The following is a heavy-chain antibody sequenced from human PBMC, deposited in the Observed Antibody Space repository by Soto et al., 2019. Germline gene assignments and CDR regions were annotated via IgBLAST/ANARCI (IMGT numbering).Heavy chain of an antibody. J-gene: IGHJ6*02. V-gene: IGHV3-30-3*01. D-gene: IGHD3-22*01. Sequence: GGSLRLSCAASGFSFSRYPMHWVRQAPGKALEWVAVMSYDGGNKYYADSVKGRFTISRDKSKSTLYLQMNSLRAEDTAVYYCARDRYYFDSSGYYYGNYYGMDVWGQGTTVTVSS. CDR3: ARDRYYFDSSGYYYGNYYGMDV. CDR2: MSYDGGNK. CDR1: GFSFSRYP.